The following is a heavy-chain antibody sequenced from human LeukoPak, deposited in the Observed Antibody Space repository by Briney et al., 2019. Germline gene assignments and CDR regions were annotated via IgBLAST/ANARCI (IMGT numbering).Heavy chain of an antibody. J-gene: IGHJ4*02. CDR2: IRGSGDT. D-gene: IGHD3-3*01. CDR3: AKTFPYGTTWYGFCDY. Sequence: GGSLRLSCAASGFPFSNNVMSWVRQAPGRGLDWLSAIRGSGDTYYADSVKGRFTISRDNSKNMLYLQMNSLRDEDTAVYYCAKTFPYGTTWYGFCDYWGQGALVTVSS. CDR1: GFPFSNNV. V-gene: IGHV3-23*01.